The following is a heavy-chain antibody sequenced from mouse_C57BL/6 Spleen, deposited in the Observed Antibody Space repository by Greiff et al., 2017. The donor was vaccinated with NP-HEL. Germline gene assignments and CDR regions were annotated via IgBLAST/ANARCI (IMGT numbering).Heavy chain of an antibody. CDR2: IDPSDSYT. CDR3: ARPYPYYYAMDY. D-gene: IGHD2-10*01. V-gene: IGHV1-59*01. J-gene: IGHJ4*01. Sequence: QVQLQQPGAELVRPGTSVKLSCKASGYTFTSYWMHWVKQRPGQGLEWIGVIDPSDSYTNYNQKFKGKATLTVDTSSSTAYMQLSSLTSEDSAVYYCARPYPYYYAMDYWGQGTSVTVSS. CDR1: GYTFTSYW.